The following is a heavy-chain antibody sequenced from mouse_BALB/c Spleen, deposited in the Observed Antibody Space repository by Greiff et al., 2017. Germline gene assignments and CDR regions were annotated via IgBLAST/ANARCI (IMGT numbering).Heavy chain of an antibody. CDR2: INPYNDGT. CDR3: ARPPITTVVATDYAMDY. J-gene: IGHJ4*01. Sequence: VQLQQSGPELVKPGASVKMSCKASGYTFTSYVMHWVKQKPGQGLEWIGYINPYNDGTKYNEKFKGKATLTSDKSSSTAYMELSSLTSEDSAVYYCARPPITTVVATDYAMDYWGQGTSVTVSS. CDR1: GYTFTSYV. D-gene: IGHD1-1*01. V-gene: IGHV1-14*01.